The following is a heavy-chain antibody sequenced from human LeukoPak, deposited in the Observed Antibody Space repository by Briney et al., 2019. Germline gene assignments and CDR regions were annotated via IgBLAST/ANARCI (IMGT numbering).Heavy chain of an antibody. CDR3: ARRPSDAGASFGY. Sequence: SETLSLTCSVSGGSISSSSYFWGWIRQPPGKGLEWIGSIYYSGSTYYNPSLKSRVTISVETSKNQFSLKLSSVTAADTAVYYCARRPSDAGASFGYWGQGTLVTVSS. J-gene: IGHJ4*02. V-gene: IGHV4-39*01. D-gene: IGHD3-10*01. CDR2: IYYSGST. CDR1: GGSISSSSYF.